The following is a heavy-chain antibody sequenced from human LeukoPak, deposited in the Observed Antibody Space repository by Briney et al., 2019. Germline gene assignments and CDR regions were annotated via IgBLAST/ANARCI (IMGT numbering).Heavy chain of an antibody. Sequence: SVKVSCKASGGTFSSYAISWVRQAPGQGLEWMGGIIPIFGTANYAQKFQGRVTITADKSTSTAYMELSSLRSEDRAVYYCARSDWNYGLAWFDPWGQGTLVTVSS. D-gene: IGHD1-7*01. J-gene: IGHJ5*02. CDR2: IIPIFGTA. CDR1: GGTFSSYA. V-gene: IGHV1-69*06. CDR3: ARSDWNYGLAWFDP.